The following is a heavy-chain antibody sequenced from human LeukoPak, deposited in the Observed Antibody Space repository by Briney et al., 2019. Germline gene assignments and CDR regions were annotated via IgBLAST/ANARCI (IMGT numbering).Heavy chain of an antibody. V-gene: IGHV4-30-4*07. Sequence: SQTLSLTCAVSGGSISSGGYSWSWIRQPPGKGLEWIGYIYYSGSTYYNPSLKSRVTISVDTSKNQFSLKLSSVTAADTAVYYCARDRGRLNAFDIWGQGTMVTVSS. J-gene: IGHJ3*02. CDR1: GGSISSGGYS. D-gene: IGHD3-16*01. CDR2: IYYSGST. CDR3: ARDRGRLNAFDI.